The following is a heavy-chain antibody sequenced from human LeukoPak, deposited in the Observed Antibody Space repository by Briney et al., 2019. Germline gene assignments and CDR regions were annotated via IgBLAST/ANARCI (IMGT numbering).Heavy chain of an antibody. V-gene: IGHV4-59*01. CDR3: ATLLTGTGPTMDV. CDR2: IYYIGIS. CDR1: GRSISGYY. J-gene: IGHJ6*02. Sequence: ASETLSLTCTVSGRSISGYYWSWIRQPPGRGLEWIAYIYYIGISNYHPSLKSRVIISVDSSKTQFPLTLTSVTAADTAVYYCATLLTGTGPTMDVWGQGTTVTVSS. D-gene: IGHD1-20*01.